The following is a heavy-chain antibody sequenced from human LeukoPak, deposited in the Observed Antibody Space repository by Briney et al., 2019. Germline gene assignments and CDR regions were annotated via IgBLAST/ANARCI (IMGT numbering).Heavy chain of an antibody. Sequence: PGGSLRLSCAASGFTFSSYAMSWVRQAPGKGLEWVSGISGSGGNTYYADSVKGRFTISRDNSKNTLYLQMNSLRAEDTAVYYCARDYSSSWYDYWGQGTLVTVSS. CDR1: GFTFSSYA. J-gene: IGHJ4*02. D-gene: IGHD6-13*01. CDR2: ISGSGGNT. V-gene: IGHV3-23*01. CDR3: ARDYSSSWYDY.